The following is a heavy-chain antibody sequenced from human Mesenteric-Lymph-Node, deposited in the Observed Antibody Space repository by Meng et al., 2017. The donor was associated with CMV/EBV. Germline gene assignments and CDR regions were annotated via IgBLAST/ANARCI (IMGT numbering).Heavy chain of an antibody. CDR1: GYTFTSYG. J-gene: IGHJ1*01. D-gene: IGHD6-13*01. V-gene: IGHV1-18*01. CDR3: AKIAAAGMAYFQH. Sequence: KAAGYTFTSYGISWVRQAPGQGLEWMGWISAYNGNTNYAQKLQGRVTMTTDTSTSTAYMELRSLRSDDTAVYYCAKIAAAGMAYFQHWDQGTLVTVSS. CDR2: ISAYNGNT.